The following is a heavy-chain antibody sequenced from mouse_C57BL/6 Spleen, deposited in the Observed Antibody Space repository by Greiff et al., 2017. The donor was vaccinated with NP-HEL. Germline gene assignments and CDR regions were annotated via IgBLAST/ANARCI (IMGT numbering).Heavy chain of an antibody. J-gene: IGHJ1*03. V-gene: IGHV1-80*01. D-gene: IGHD1-2*01. CDR1: GYAFSSSW. CDR3: ARRTTADV. CDR2: IYPGAGDT. Sequence: QVQLQQSGAELVKPGVSVKISCKASGYAFSSSWLNWVKQRPGTGLEWIGLIYPGAGDTTYHGKFTGKATLTADKSSSTAYMQLSSLTSEDSAIYFCARRTTADVWGTGTTVTVSS.